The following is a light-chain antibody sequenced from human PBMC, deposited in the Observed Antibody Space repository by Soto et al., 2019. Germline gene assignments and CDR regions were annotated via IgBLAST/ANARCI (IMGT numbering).Light chain of an antibody. CDR2: EVN. J-gene: IGLJ1*01. CDR3: TSYAGGNNV. V-gene: IGLV2-8*01. CDR1: SSDVGGYNY. Sequence: QSALTQPPSASGSPGQSVTISCTGTSSDVGGYNYVSWYQQYPGKVPKLMVYEVNKRPSGVPDRFSGPKSGNSASLTVSGLQADDEADYYCTSYAGGNNVFGTGTKLTVL.